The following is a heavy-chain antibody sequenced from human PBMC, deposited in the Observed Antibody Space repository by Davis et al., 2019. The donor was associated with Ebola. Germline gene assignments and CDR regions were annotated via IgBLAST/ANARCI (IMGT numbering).Heavy chain of an antibody. Sequence: GESLKISCKASGYTFSSYWINWVRQSPAKGLEWMGRIDPSDSYADYNPSFQGHVILSTDKSINTAYLQWRSLEASDTAIYYCARTHSGGSDSWGQGTLVTVSS. V-gene: IGHV5-10-1*01. J-gene: IGHJ4*02. CDR2: IDPSDSYA. CDR1: GYTFSSYW. D-gene: IGHD2-15*01. CDR3: ARTHSGGSDS.